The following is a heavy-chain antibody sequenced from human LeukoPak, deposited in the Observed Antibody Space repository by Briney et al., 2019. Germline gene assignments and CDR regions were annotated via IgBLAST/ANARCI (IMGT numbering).Heavy chain of an antibody. J-gene: IGHJ4*02. CDR2: IYYSGST. CDR1: GGSISSSSYY. V-gene: IGHV4-39*07. Sequence: SETPSLTCTVSGGSISSSSYYWGWIRQPPGKGLEWIGGIYYSGSTYYNPSLKSRVTISVDTSKNQFSLKLSSVTAADTAVYYCARDRIQLSDYYFDYWGQGTLVTVSS. D-gene: IGHD5-18*01. CDR3: ARDRIQLSDYYFDY.